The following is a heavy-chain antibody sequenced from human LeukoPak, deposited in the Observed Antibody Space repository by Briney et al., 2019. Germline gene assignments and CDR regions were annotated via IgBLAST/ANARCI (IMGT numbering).Heavy chain of an antibody. D-gene: IGHD1-26*01. J-gene: IGHJ5*02. CDR2: INHSGST. CDR1: GGSFSGYY. Sequence: SETLSLTCAVYGGSFSGYYWSWIRQPPGKGLEWIGEINHSGSTNYNPSLKSRVTISVDTSKNQFSLKLSSVTAEDTAVYYCARDFSGRNWFDPWGQGTLVTVSS. CDR3: ARDFSGRNWFDP. V-gene: IGHV4-34*01.